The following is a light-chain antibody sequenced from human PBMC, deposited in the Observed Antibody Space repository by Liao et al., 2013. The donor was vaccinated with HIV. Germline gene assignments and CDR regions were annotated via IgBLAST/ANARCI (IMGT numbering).Light chain of an antibody. Sequence: SFDLTQPPSMAVSAGQTATITCSGQGLGDKFTCWFQQRPGQSPIMIIYEDSKRPSGIPGRFSGSSSGNTGTLTISGTQPMDEGDYYCQVWDRGPALFGGGTKLTVL. CDR3: QVWDRGPAL. V-gene: IGLV3-1*01. CDR1: GLGDKF. J-gene: IGLJ2*01. CDR2: EDS.